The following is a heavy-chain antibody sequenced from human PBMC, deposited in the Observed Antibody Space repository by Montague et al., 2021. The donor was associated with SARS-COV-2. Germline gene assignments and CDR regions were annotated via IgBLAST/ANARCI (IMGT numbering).Heavy chain of an antibody. J-gene: IGHJ3*02. CDR3: ARGGYYDYAFDI. CDR2: IYYSGST. D-gene: IGHD3-22*01. CDR1: GGSISSYY. V-gene: IGHV4-59*01. Sequence: SETLSLTCTVSGGSISSYYWSWIWQPPGKGLEWIGYIYYSGSTNYNPSLKSRVTISVDTSKNKFSLKLSSVTAADTAVYYCARGGYYDYAFDIWGQGTMVTVSS.